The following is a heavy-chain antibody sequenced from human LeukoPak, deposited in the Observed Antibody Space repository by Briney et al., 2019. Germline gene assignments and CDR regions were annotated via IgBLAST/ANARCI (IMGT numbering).Heavy chain of an antibody. CDR3: ATVVPAAKYGMDV. CDR1: GGSISSGDYY. D-gene: IGHD2-2*01. J-gene: IGHJ6*02. Sequence: PSQTLSLTCTVSGGSISSGDYYWSWIRQPPGKGLEWIGYIYYSGSTYYNPSLKSRVTISVDTSKNQFSLKLSSVTAADTAVYYCATVVPAAKYGMDVWGQGTTVTVSS. CDR2: IYYSGST. V-gene: IGHV4-30-4*01.